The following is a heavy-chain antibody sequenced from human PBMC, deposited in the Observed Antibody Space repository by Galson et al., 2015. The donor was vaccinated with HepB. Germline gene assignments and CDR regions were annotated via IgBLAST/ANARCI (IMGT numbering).Heavy chain of an antibody. D-gene: IGHD4-23*01. CDR1: GGSFSNYY. Sequence: ETLSLTCAVYGGSFSNYYWSWIRQPPGKGLEWIGEINHSGSTHYNPSLKSRATISVDTAKNQFSLKVSSVTAADTAVYYCARGLHNDYGGNDFDKWGQGILVTVSS. CDR2: INHSGST. CDR3: ARGLHNDYGGNDFDK. J-gene: IGHJ4*02. V-gene: IGHV4-34*01.